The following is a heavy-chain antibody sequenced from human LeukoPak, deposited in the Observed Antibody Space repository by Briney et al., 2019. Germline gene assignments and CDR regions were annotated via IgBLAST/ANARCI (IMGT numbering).Heavy chain of an antibody. CDR1: GYTFTSYG. V-gene: IGHV1-18*01. Sequence: ASVKVSCKASGYTFTSYGIVWVRQAPGQGREWMGWISAYNGNTNYAQNLQGRVTMTTDTSTSTAYMELRSLRSDDTAVYYCARDPSGYSYGYVDYWGQGTLVTVSS. D-gene: IGHD5-18*01. CDR2: ISAYNGNT. CDR3: ARDPSGYSYGYVDY. J-gene: IGHJ4*02.